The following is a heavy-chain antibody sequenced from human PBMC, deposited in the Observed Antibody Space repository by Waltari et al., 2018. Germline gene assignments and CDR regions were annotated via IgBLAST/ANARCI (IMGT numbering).Heavy chain of an antibody. CDR3: AREDICRSTTCYTLDY. CDR1: GFTFSSYS. D-gene: IGHD2-2*02. CDR2: MSNDGSSK. Sequence: QVQMVESGGGVVQPGRSLRLSCAASGFTFSSYSIHWVRQAPGKGLEWVALMSNDGSSKYYADSGKGRFTVSRDNSKNTVYLQLNSLRVEDTAVYYCAREDICRSTTCYTLDYWGLGTLVTVSS. V-gene: IGHV3-30*01. J-gene: IGHJ4*02.